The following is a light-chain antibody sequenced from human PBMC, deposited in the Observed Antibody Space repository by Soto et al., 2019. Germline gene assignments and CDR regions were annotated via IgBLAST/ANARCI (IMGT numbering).Light chain of an antibody. CDR1: SSDVGGYNR. CDR2: DVS. V-gene: IGLV2-18*02. J-gene: IGLJ1*01. Sequence: QSALTQPPSVSGSPGQSVAISCTGTSSDVGGYNRVSWYQQAPGKAPKLLIYDVSNRPSGGSTSFSGSKSGNTASLTISGLQAEDEADYYCTSYASGSAYVFGRGTKVTVL. CDR3: TSYASGSAYV.